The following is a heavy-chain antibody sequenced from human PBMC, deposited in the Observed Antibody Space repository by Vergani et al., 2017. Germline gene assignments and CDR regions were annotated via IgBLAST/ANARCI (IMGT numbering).Heavy chain of an antibody. CDR3: AKENTVAVATPRYYNGLDV. D-gene: IGHD6-19*01. Sequence: QVQLVQSGAEVKKPGASVKVSCKASGGSLSSSVITWVRQAPGQGLEWMGRHLPKFGTANYAQKFQGRVTITADESTSTSYLALSSLTSDDTAVYYYAKENTVAVATPRYYNGLDVWGQGTTVTVSS. V-gene: IGHV1-69*18. CDR2: HLPKFGTA. CDR1: GGSLSSSV. J-gene: IGHJ6*02.